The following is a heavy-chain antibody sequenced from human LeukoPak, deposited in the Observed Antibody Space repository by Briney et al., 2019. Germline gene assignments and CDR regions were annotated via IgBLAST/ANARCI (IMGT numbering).Heavy chain of an antibody. CDR3: ASGSNYDFWSGYPPGYGMDV. V-gene: IGHV3-48*03. D-gene: IGHD3-3*01. J-gene: IGHJ6*02. Sequence: GGSLRLSCAASGFTFSSYEMNWVRQAPGKGLKTVSYISSNGSTIYYADPVKGRLTIPRDNAKNSLYLQMNSLRAEDTAGYYCASGSNYDFWSGYPPGYGMDVWGQGTTVTVSS. CDR1: GFTFSSYE. CDR2: ISSNGSTI.